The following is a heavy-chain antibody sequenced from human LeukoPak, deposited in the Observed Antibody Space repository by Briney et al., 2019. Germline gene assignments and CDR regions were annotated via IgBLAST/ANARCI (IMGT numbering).Heavy chain of an antibody. CDR3: ARHSNRGVIGHGAY. Sequence: GGSLRLSCGASGFTFSNSGMSWVRQAPGKGLEWMGIIYPGDSDTRYSPSFQGQVTISADKSISTAYLQWSSLKASDTAMYYCARHSNRGVIGHGAYWGQGTLVTVSS. CDR2: IYPGDSDT. CDR1: GFTFSNSG. J-gene: IGHJ4*02. V-gene: IGHV5-51*01. D-gene: IGHD3-10*01.